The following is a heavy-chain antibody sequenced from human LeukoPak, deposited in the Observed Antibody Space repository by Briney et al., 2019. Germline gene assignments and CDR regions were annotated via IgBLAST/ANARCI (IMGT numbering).Heavy chain of an antibody. J-gene: IGHJ5*02. Sequence: SETLSLTCAVYAGSFSGYYWSLIRQPPGKGLKWIGEINHSGSTNYDPSLKSRVTISVDTSKNQFSLKLTSVTAADTAVYYCVRHYSGTYFNWFDPWGQGTLVTVSS. CDR2: INHSGST. V-gene: IGHV4-34*01. CDR1: AGSFSGYY. CDR3: VRHYSGTYFNWFDP. D-gene: IGHD1-26*01.